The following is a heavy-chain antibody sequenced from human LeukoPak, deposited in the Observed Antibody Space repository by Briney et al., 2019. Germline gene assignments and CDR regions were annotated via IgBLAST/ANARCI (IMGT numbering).Heavy chain of an antibody. Sequence: PSETLSLTCTVPGGSISSGGYSWSWIRQHPGKGLEWIGYIYYSGSTYYNPSLKSRVTISVDTSKNQFSLKLSSVTAADTAVYYCARGDTVTAFDYWGQGTLVTVSS. D-gene: IGHD4-17*01. CDR2: IYYSGST. CDR1: GGSISSGGYS. V-gene: IGHV4-31*03. J-gene: IGHJ4*02. CDR3: ARGDTVTAFDY.